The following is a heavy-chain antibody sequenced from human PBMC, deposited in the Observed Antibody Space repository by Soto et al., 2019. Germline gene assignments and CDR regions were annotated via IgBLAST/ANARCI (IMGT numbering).Heavy chain of an antibody. V-gene: IGHV3-30*18. CDR1: GFTFSSYG. D-gene: IGHD6-19*01. J-gene: IGHJ4*02. Sequence: QVQLVESGGGVVQPGRSLRLSCAASGFTFSSYGMHWVRQAPGKGLEWVAVISYDGSNKYYADSVKGRFTISRDNSKNTLYLQMNSLRAEDTAVYYCAKDRGQWLVDYWGQGTLVTVSS. CDR3: AKDRGQWLVDY. CDR2: ISYDGSNK.